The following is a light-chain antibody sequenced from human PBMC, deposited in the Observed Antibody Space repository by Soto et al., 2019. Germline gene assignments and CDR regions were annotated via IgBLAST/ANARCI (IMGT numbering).Light chain of an antibody. J-gene: IGLJ1*01. V-gene: IGLV3-21*04. CDR1: NIGNKR. Sequence: SYELTQSPSVSVAPEKTATITCGGNNIGNKRVHWYRQKPGQAPVLLISYXSDRPSGIPERFSGSNSGNTATLTISRVEAXDXXXYYCQVWDIMTDNYVFGSGTKLTVL. CDR3: QVWDIMTDNYV. CDR2: YXS.